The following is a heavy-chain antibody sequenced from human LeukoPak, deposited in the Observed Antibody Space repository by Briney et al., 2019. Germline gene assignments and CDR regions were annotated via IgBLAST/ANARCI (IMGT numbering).Heavy chain of an antibody. J-gene: IGHJ4*02. CDR1: GFTSSGSA. CDR2: IRSKANSYAT. V-gene: IGHV3-73*01. CDR3: TSLGSGYHPEYVY. D-gene: IGHD3-22*01. Sequence: GGSLCLSCAASGFTSSGSAMRWVRQASGKGEEWGGRIRSKANSYATASAASVKGRLNITRADSSNTWYLHMNRRKTMESAAFYCTSLGSGYHPEYVYWGQGTLVTVSS.